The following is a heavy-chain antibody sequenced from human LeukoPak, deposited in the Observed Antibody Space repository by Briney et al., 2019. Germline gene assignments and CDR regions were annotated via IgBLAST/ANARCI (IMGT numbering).Heavy chain of an antibody. Sequence: SETLSLTCTVSGGSISSSSYYWGWIRQPPGKGLEWIGSIYYSGSTNYNPSLKSRVTISVDTSKNQFSLKLSSVTAADTAVYYCARAGKDIVATIIDYWGQGTLVTVSS. CDR1: GGSISSSSYY. CDR2: IYYSGST. D-gene: IGHD5-12*01. CDR3: ARAGKDIVATIIDY. J-gene: IGHJ4*02. V-gene: IGHV4-39*07.